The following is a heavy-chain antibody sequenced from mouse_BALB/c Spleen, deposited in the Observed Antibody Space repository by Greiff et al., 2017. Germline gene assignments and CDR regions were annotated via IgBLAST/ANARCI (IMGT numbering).Heavy chain of an antibody. CDR1: GYTFTSYW. D-gene: IGHD2-14*01. V-gene: IGHV1-69*02. CDR2: IDPSDSYT. J-gene: IGHJ3*01. CDR3: ARRDRYTWFAY. Sequence: QVQLQQSGAELAKPGASVKMSCKASGYTFTSYWMHWVKQRPGQGLEWIGEIDPSDSYTNYNQKFKGKATLTVDKSSSTAYMQLSSLTSEDSAVYYCARRDRYTWFAYWGQGTLVTVSA.